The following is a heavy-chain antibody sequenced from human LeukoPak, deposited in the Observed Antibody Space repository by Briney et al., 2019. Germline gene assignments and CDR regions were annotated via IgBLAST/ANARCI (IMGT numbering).Heavy chain of an antibody. Sequence: GGSLRLSCAASGFTFSSYAMSWVRQAPGKGLEWVSSISSSSSYIYYADSVKGRFTISRDNAKNSLYLQMNSLRAEDTAVYYCARDLRQFGNYYYYGMDVWGQGTTVTVSS. V-gene: IGHV3-21*01. J-gene: IGHJ6*02. CDR2: ISSSSSYI. D-gene: IGHD5/OR15-5a*01. CDR3: ARDLRQFGNYYYYGMDV. CDR1: GFTFSSYA.